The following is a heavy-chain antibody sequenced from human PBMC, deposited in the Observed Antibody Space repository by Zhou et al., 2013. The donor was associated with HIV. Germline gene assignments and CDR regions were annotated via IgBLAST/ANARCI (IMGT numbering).Heavy chain of an antibody. Sequence: VQLQESGPGLVKPSETLSLTCAVSGYSISSGYYWGWIRQPPGKGLEWIGSIYHSGSTYYNPSLKSRVTISVDTSKNQFSLKLSSVTAADTAVYYCARWYYYGSGNYPENDWGQGTLVTVSS. V-gene: IGHV4-38-2*01. CDR3: ARWYYYGSGNYPEND. J-gene: IGHJ1*01. CDR2: IYHSGST. D-gene: IGHD3-10*01. CDR1: GYSISSGYY.